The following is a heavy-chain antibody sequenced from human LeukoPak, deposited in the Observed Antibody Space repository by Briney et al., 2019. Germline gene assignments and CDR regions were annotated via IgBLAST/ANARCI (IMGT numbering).Heavy chain of an antibody. J-gene: IGHJ4*02. CDR2: LNSDGSST. V-gene: IGHV3-74*01. CDR1: GFTFSSYW. Sequence: PGGSLRLSCAASGFTFSSYWMHWVRQAPRKGPAWVSRLNSDGSSTSYADSVKGRFTISRDNAKNTLYLQMTILRAEVTAVSYCASAVHRDYFGYRAQGTLVTVSS. CDR3: ASAVHRDYFGY. D-gene: IGHD3-10*01.